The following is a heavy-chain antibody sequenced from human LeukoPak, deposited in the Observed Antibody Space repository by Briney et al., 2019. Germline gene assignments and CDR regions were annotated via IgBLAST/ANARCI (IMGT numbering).Heavy chain of an antibody. J-gene: IGHJ4*02. V-gene: IGHV2-5*01. CDR2: IYWNDDK. D-gene: IGHD3-22*01. CDR1: GFSLSTSGVG. CDR3: AHTHSRYYDSSGYYDY. Sequence: KESGPTLVKPTQTLTLTCTFSGFSLSTSGVGVGWIRQPPGKALEWLALIYWNDDKRYSPSLKSRLTITKDTSKNQVVLTMTNMDPVDTATYYCAHTHSRYYDSSGYYDYWGQGTLVTVSS.